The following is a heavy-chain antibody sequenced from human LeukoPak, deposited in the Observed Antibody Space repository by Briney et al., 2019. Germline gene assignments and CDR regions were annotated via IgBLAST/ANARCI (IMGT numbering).Heavy chain of an antibody. J-gene: IGHJ4*02. V-gene: IGHV3-9*03. CDR1: GFTFDDYA. D-gene: IGHD5-12*01. CDR2: ISWNSGSI. Sequence: GGSLRLSCAASGFTFDDYAMHWVRQAPGKGLEWVSGISWNSGSIGYADSVKGRFTISRDNAKNSLYLQMNSLRAEDMALYYCAKAGYSGYAAGYFDYWGQGTLVTVSS. CDR3: AKAGYSGYAAGYFDY.